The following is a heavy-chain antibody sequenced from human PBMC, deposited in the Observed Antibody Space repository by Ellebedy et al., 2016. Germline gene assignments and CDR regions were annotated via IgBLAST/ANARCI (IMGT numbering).Heavy chain of an antibody. CDR3: ARAGYSYGYRFDY. Sequence: SETLSLTCTLSGGSISSYYWSWIRQPPGKGLEWIGSIYYSGSTNYNSSLKSRVTISVDTSKNQFSLKLSSVTAADTAVYYCARAGYSYGYRFDYWGQGTLVTVSS. CDR2: IYYSGST. V-gene: IGHV4-59*01. D-gene: IGHD5-18*01. CDR1: GGSISSYY. J-gene: IGHJ4*02.